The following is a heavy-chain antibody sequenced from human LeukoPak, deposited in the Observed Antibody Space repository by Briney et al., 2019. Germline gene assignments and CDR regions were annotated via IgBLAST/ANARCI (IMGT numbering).Heavy chain of an antibody. Sequence: GSLRLSCSASGFTFSSYAMHWVRQAPGKGLEYVSGINDNGGRTHYGDSLKGRFTISRDNSKNTLYLQMSTLRAEDTAVYYCVKDLSGRYTFDYWGQGTLVTVSS. CDR2: INDNGGRT. V-gene: IGHV3-64D*09. CDR1: GFTFSSYA. CDR3: VKDLSGRYTFDY. D-gene: IGHD1-26*01. J-gene: IGHJ4*02.